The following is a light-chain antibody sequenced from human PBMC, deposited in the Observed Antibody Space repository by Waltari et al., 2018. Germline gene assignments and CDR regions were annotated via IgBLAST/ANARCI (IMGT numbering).Light chain of an antibody. CDR1: SSDVGAYNY. CDR3: SSFAGSNIYV. Sequence: QSALTQPPSASGSRGQSVPISCTGTSSDVGAYNYVSCYQQHPGKAPKLIIFEVSKRPSGVPDRFSASKSANTASLTVSGLQAEDEADYYCSSFAGSNIYVFGTGTRVAVL. J-gene: IGLJ1*01. CDR2: EVS. V-gene: IGLV2-8*01.